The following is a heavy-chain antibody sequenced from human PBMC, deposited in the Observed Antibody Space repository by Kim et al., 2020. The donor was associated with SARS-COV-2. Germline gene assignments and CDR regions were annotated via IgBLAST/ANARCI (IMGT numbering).Heavy chain of an antibody. V-gene: IGHV3-23*01. Sequence: DSVKGRFTISRDNSKNTLYLQMNSLRAEDTAVYYCAKDQTRSGTDDAFDIWGQGTMVTVSS. D-gene: IGHD1-26*01. J-gene: IGHJ3*02. CDR3: AKDQTRSGTDDAFDI.